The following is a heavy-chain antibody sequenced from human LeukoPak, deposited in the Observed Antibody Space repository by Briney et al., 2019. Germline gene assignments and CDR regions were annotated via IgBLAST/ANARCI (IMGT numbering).Heavy chain of an antibody. J-gene: IGHJ5*02. Sequence: SETLSLTCTVSGGSISSYYWGWIRQPAGKGLEWIGRIYTSGSTNYNPSLKSRVTISVDTSKNQFSLKLSSVTAADTAVYYCARDLYSSSWSSFDPWGQGTLVTVSS. D-gene: IGHD6-13*01. V-gene: IGHV4-4*07. CDR3: ARDLYSSSWSSFDP. CDR2: IYTSGST. CDR1: GGSISSYY.